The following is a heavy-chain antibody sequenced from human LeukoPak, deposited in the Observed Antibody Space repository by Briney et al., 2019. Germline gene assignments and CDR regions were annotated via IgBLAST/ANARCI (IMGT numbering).Heavy chain of an antibody. D-gene: IGHD2-21*02. J-gene: IGHJ3*02. V-gene: IGHV3-53*01. CDR3: ARAPEKYCGGDCYSGGAAFDI. Sequence: GGSLRLSCAASGFTFSSYAMGWVRQAPGKGLEWVSVIYSGGSTYYADSVKGRFTISRDNSKNTLYLQMNSLRAEDTAVYYCARAPEKYCGGDCYSGGAAFDIWGQGTMVTVSS. CDR2: IYSGGST. CDR1: GFTFSSYA.